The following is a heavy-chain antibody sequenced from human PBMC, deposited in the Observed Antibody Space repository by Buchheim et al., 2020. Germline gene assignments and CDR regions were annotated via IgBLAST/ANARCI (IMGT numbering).Heavy chain of an antibody. Sequence: EVQLVESGGGLVQPGGSLRLSCAASGFTFSSYEMNWVRQAPGKGLEWVSYISSSGSTIYYADSVKGRFTISRDNAKNSLYLQMNSLRAEDTAVYYCAREYSSSWYPPYYGMDVWGQGTT. V-gene: IGHV3-48*03. CDR1: GFTFSSYE. CDR3: AREYSSSWYPPYYGMDV. J-gene: IGHJ6*02. CDR2: ISSSGSTI. D-gene: IGHD6-13*01.